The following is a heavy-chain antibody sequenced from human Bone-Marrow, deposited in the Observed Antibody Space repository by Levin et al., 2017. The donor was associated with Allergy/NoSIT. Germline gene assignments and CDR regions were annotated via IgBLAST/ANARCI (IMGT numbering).Heavy chain of an antibody. J-gene: IGHJ5*02. Sequence: NPSETLSLTCTVSGGSISSYYCSWIRQPPGKGLEWIGHIYYSGSTNYNPSLKSRVTMSVDTSKNQFSLKLSSVTAADTAVYYCARFAHSGSYSWFDPWGQGTLVTVSS. CDR1: GGSISSYY. CDR3: ARFAHSGSYSWFDP. V-gene: IGHV4-59*08. CDR2: IYYSGST. D-gene: IGHD1-26*01.